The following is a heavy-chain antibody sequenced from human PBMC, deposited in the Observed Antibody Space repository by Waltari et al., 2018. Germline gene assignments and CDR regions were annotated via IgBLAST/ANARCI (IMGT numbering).Heavy chain of an antibody. CDR3: ARGGLNWNHCRYYYYYMDG. CDR1: GGSISSSSYY. J-gene: IGHJ6*03. CDR2: IYSSGRT. V-gene: IGHV4-39*07. D-gene: IGHD1-1*01. Sequence: QLPLQESGPGLVKPSETLSLTCTVSGGSISSSSYYWGWIRQPPGKGLEWIGGIYSSGRTCYEPSRKSAFIISADAYKSQCCLEVRSMTAAETAVEYWARGGLNWNHCRYYYYYMDGWGKGTRVTISS.